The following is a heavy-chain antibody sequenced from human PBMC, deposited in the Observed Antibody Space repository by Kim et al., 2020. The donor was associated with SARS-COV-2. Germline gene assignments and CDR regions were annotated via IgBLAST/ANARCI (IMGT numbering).Heavy chain of an antibody. CDR3: ARSTPGSYPLDS. V-gene: IGHV3-53*01. D-gene: IGHD3-10*01. CDR2: IYSDTNR. Sequence: LSLTCAASGFIVNNYYISWVRQAPGKGLEWVSIIYSDTNRFYADSVKGRFTISRDNSKNTVYLQMNSLRGDDTALYYCARSTPGSYPLDSWGQGTLVTVSS. CDR1: GFIVNNYY. J-gene: IGHJ4*02.